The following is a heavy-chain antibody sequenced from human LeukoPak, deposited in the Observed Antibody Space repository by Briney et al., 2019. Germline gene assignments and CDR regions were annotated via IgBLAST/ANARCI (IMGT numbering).Heavy chain of an antibody. J-gene: IGHJ6*03. CDR1: GFTFSSYA. Sequence: GGSLRLSCAASGFTFSSYAMSLVRQAPGKGLKWVSTINDNGDGTYYADSVKGRFTISRDNSYNTVSLLMNSLRDEDTGVYYCAKGLRTGVGPYMGYHYYMDVWGKGATVTVSS. V-gene: IGHV3-23*01. CDR2: INDNGDGT. D-gene: IGHD3-16*01. CDR3: AKGLRTGVGPYMGYHYYMDV.